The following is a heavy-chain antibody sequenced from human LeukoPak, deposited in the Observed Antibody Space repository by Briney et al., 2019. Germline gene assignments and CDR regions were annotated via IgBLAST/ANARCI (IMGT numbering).Heavy chain of an antibody. Sequence: GGSLRLSCAASGFTFSSYGMHWVRQAPGKGLEWVVFIRYDGSNKYYADSVKGRFTISRDNAKNSLYLQMNSLRAEDTAVYYCARDGEAYGWNYAFDYWGQGTLVTVSS. CDR2: IRYDGSNK. J-gene: IGHJ4*02. D-gene: IGHD1-7*01. CDR3: ARDGEAYGWNYAFDY. V-gene: IGHV3-30*02. CDR1: GFTFSSYG.